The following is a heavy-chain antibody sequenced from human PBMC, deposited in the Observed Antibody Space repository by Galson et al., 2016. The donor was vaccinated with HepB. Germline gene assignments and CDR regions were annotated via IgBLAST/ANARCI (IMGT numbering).Heavy chain of an antibody. CDR3: ARGKGSGRITMIVGGLYYFYAMDV. D-gene: IGHD3-22*01. V-gene: IGHV1-46*01. CDR2: INPSGGGT. Sequence: SVKVSCKASGYTFSSYYIHRVRQAPGQGLEWMGIINPSGGGTTYAQRFQGRVTMTRDTSTSTLYMELSSLRSEDTAVYYCARGKGSGRITMIVGGLYYFYAMDVWGQGTTVTVSS. CDR1: GYTFSSYY. J-gene: IGHJ6*02.